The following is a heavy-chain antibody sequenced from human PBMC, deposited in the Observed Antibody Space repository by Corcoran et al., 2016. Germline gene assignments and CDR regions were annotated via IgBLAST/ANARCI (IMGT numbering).Heavy chain of an antibody. V-gene: IGHV1-69*01. Sequence: QVQLVQSGAEVKKPGSSVKVSCKASGGTFSSYAISWVRQAPGQGLDWMGGIIPIFGNANYAQKFQGRVTITADESTSTAYMELSSLRSEDTAVYYWARGGVGDGYNYYYDGMDVWGQGTTVTVSS. J-gene: IGHJ6*02. CDR2: IIPIFGNA. CDR3: ARGGVGDGYNYYYDGMDV. CDR1: GGTFSSYA. D-gene: IGHD5-12*01.